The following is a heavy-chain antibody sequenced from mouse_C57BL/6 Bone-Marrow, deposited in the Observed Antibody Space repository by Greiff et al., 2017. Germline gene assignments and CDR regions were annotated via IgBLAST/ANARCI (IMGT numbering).Heavy chain of an antibody. V-gene: IGHV1-80*01. Sequence: QVQLKQSGAELVKPGASVKISCKASGYAFSSYWMNWVKQRPGKGLEWIGQIYPGDGDTNYNGKFKGKATLTADNSSSTAYMQLSSLTSEDSAVYFCASGYYGSSYGWYFDVWGTGTTVTVSS. CDR1: GYAFSSYW. J-gene: IGHJ1*03. CDR3: ASGYYGSSYGWYFDV. D-gene: IGHD1-1*01. CDR2: IYPGDGDT.